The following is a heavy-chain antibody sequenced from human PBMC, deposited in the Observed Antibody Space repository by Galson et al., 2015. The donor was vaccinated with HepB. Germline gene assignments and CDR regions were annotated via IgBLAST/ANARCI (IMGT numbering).Heavy chain of an antibody. CDR2: ISFDGSNK. CDR1: GFTFSSYA. D-gene: IGHD1-1*01. Sequence: SLRLSCAASGFTFSSYAMHWVRQAPGKGLEWVAVISFDGSNKYYADSVKGRFTISRDNSKNTLYLQMNSLRAEDTAVYYCARDGGPTSGTTAMRYWGQGTLVTVSS. J-gene: IGHJ4*02. V-gene: IGHV3-30-3*01. CDR3: ARDGGPTSGTTAMRY.